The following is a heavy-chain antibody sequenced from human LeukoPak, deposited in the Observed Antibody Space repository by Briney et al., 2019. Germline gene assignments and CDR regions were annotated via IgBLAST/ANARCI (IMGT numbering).Heavy chain of an antibody. CDR2: INSDGSST. V-gene: IGHV3-74*01. CDR3: AREEGYGSGSFPFDY. CDR1: GFTFSSYW. Sequence: GGSLRLSCAASGFTFSSYWMRWVRQAPGKGLVWVSRINSDGSSTSYADSVKGRFTISRDNAKNTLYLQMDSLRAEDTAVYYCAREEGYGSGSFPFDYWGQGTLVTVSS. J-gene: IGHJ4*02. D-gene: IGHD3-10*01.